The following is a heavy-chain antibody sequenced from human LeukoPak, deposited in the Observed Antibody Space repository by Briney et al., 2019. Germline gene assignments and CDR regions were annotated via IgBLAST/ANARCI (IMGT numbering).Heavy chain of an antibody. CDR2: INSDGSST. D-gene: IGHD1-26*01. CDR1: GLTFSSYW. CDR3: ARVGGSNAFDI. V-gene: IGHV3-74*01. Sequence: GGSLRLSCAASGLTFSSYWVHWVRQAPGKGLVWVSPINSDGSSTSYADSVKGRFTISRDNAKNTLSLQMNSLRAEDTAVYYCARVGGSNAFDIWGQGTMVIVSS. J-gene: IGHJ3*02.